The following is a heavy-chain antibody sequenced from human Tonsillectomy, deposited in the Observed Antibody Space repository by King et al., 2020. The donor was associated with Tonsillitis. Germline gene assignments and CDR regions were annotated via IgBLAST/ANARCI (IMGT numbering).Heavy chain of an antibody. CDR1: GFTFSSYS. Sequence: VQLVESGGGLVKPGGSLRLSCAASGFTFSSYSMNWVRQAPGKGLEWVSSISSSSSYIYYADSVKGRFTISRDNAKNSLYLQMNSLRAEDTAVYYCARDWGYYYYYGIDGRGQGATVTVSS. CDR2: ISSSSSYI. CDR3: ARDWGYYYYYGIDG. J-gene: IGHJ6*02. D-gene: IGHD7-27*01. V-gene: IGHV3-21*01.